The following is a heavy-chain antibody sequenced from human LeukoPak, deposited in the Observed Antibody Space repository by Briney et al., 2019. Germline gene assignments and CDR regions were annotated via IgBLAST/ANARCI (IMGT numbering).Heavy chain of an antibody. D-gene: IGHD6-19*01. CDR3: ARAPPFSSGWYAFDM. V-gene: IGHV1-2*02. J-gene: IGHJ3*02. Sequence: GASVKVSCKASGYTFTGYYMHWVRQAPGQGLEWMGWINPNSGGTNYAQKFQGRVTMTRDTSISTAYMELSSLRSDDTAVYYCARAPPFSSGWYAFDMWGQGTMVTVSS. CDR2: INPNSGGT. CDR1: GYTFTGYY.